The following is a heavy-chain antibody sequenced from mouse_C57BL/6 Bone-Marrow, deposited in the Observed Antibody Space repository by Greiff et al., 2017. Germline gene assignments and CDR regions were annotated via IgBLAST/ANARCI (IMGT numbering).Heavy chain of an antibody. Sequence: QLVESGGGLVQPKGSLKLSCAASGFSFNTYAMNWVRQAPGKGLEWVARIRSKSNNYATYYADSVKDRFTISRDDSESMLYLQMNNLKTEDTAMYYCVRHSFYYGSSSLHWYFDVWGTGTTVTVSS. CDR3: VRHSFYYGSSSLHWYFDV. V-gene: IGHV10-1*01. D-gene: IGHD1-1*01. CDR1: GFSFNTYA. CDR2: IRSKSNNYAT. J-gene: IGHJ1*03.